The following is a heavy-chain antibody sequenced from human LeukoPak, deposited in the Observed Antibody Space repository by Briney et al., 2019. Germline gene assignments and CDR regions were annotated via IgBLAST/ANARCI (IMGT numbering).Heavy chain of an antibody. V-gene: IGHV4-59*08. CDR2: IYYTGST. Sequence: SETLSLTCTVSGGSINSYFWSWTRQPPGKGLEWIGYIYYTGSTNYNPSLKSRVIISVDTSKNQFSLELSSVTAADTAVYYCGRRMGGDYGHWFDPWGQGTLVTVSS. CDR1: GGSINSYF. CDR3: GRRMGGDYGHWFDP. D-gene: IGHD4-17*01. J-gene: IGHJ5*02.